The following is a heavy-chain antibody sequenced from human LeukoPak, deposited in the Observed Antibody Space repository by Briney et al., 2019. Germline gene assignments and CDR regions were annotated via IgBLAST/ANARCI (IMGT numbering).Heavy chain of an antibody. D-gene: IGHD5-18*01. CDR3: ARGDTAMDY. Sequence: GGSLRLSCAASGFTFSSYEMNWVRQAPGKGLEWVSYISSSSSYIYYADSVKGRFTISRDNAKNSLYLQMNSLRAEDTAVYYCARGDTAMDYGGQGTLVTVSS. CDR2: ISSSSSYI. CDR1: GFTFSSYE. J-gene: IGHJ4*02. V-gene: IGHV3-21*05.